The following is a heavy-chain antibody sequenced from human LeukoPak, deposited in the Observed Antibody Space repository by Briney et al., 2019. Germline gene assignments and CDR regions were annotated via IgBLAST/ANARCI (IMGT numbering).Heavy chain of an antibody. D-gene: IGHD6-13*01. J-gene: IGHJ5*02. Sequence: ASVKVSCKASGYTFTSYGISWVRQAPGQGLEWMGWISAYNGNTNYAQKLQGRVTMTTDTSTSTAYMELSSLRSEDTAVYYCATDLSIAAAGTRWFDPWGQGTLVTVSS. V-gene: IGHV1-18*01. CDR1: GYTFTSYG. CDR3: ATDLSIAAAGTRWFDP. CDR2: ISAYNGNT.